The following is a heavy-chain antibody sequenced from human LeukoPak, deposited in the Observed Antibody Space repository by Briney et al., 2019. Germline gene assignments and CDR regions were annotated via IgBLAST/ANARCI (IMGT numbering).Heavy chain of an antibody. V-gene: IGHV4-59*08. CDR1: GGSISSYY. D-gene: IGHD5-24*01. CDR2: IYYTGRGST. CDR3: TRLGRGGYNFGRYYFER. J-gene: IGHJ4*02. Sequence: SETLSLTCTVSGGSISSYYWSWIRQPPGKGLEWIGYIYYTGRGSTSNNPSLKSRVTISVDTSKNHFSLNLTSVSAADTAVYYCTRLGRGGYNFGRYYFERWGQGTLVTVSS.